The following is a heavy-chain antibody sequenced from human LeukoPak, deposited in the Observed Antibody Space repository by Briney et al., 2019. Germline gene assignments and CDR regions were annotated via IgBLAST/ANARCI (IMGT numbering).Heavy chain of an antibody. CDR1: GFTFSSYS. Sequence: GGSLRLSCAASGFTFSSYSMNWVRQAPGEGLEWVSSISSSSSYIYYADSVKGRFTISRDNAKNSLYLQMNSLRAEDTAVYYCARGPHWSLDYWGQGTLVTVSS. J-gene: IGHJ4*02. CDR3: ARGPHWSLDY. D-gene: IGHD2-8*02. CDR2: ISSSSSYI. V-gene: IGHV3-21*01.